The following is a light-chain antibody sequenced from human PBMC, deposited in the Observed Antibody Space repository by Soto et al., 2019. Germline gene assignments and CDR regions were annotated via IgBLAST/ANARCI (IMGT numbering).Light chain of an antibody. J-gene: IGKJ4*01. CDR2: GAS. CDR3: QPYGSSVYT. V-gene: IGKV3-20*01. CDR1: QSVSSSY. Sequence: EIGWTQSPGTLSLSPGERATLSCRASQSVSSSYLAWYQQKPGHAPRLLIYGASSRATGIPDRFSGSGSGTDFTLNVTSLEHDDFAVYYCQPYGSSVYTFGGADKLECK.